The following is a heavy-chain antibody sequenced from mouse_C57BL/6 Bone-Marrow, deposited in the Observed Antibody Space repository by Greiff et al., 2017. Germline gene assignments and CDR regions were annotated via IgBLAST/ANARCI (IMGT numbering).Heavy chain of an antibody. V-gene: IGHV7-1*01. J-gene: IGHJ4*01. CDR3: ARDALEGYEVYAMDY. CDR1: GFTFSDFY. CDR2: SRNKANDYTT. D-gene: IGHD2-14*01. Sequence: EVQGVESGGGLVQFGRSLRLSCATSGFTFSDFYMEWVRQAPGKGLEWIAASRNKANDYTTEYSASVKGRFIVSRDTSQSILYLQMNALRAEDTAIYYCARDALEGYEVYAMDYWGQGTSVTVSS.